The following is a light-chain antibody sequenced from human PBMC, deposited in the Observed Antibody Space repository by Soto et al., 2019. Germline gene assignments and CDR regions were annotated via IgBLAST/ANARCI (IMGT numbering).Light chain of an antibody. J-gene: IGKJ5*01. V-gene: IGKV3-11*01. CDR1: QSVSSN. Sequence: EIVLTQSPGTLSLSQGERATLSCRASQSVSSNLAWYQQKPGQAPRLLIYGASTRATGVPARFSGSGSGTDFTLTISSLEPEDFAVYYCHQRSNWPPDTFGQGTRLEIK. CDR2: GAS. CDR3: HQRSNWPPDT.